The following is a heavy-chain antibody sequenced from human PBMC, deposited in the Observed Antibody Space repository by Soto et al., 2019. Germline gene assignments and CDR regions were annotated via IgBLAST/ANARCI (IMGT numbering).Heavy chain of an antibody. J-gene: IGHJ6*02. V-gene: IGHV3-30*18. D-gene: IGHD4-17*01. CDR3: AKEPYGDYNKYYYYGMDD. Sequence: GGSLRLSCAASGFTFSSYGMHWVRQAPGKGLEWVAVISKDGSNKYYADSVKGRFTISRDNPKNTLYLQMNSLRAEDTGVYYFAKEPYGDYNKYYYYGMDDWGQGTTVTVS. CDR2: ISKDGSNK. CDR1: GFTFSSYG.